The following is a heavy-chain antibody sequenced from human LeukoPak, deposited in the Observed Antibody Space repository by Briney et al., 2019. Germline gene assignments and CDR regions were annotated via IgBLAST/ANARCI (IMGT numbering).Heavy chain of an antibody. CDR3: AAGRQWELTHRY. V-gene: IGHV1-24*01. CDR1: GYTLTELS. Sequence: GASVKVSCKVSGYTLTELSMHWVRQAPGKGLEWMGGFDPEDGEAIYAQKFQGRVTMTEGTSTDTAYMELSSLRSEDTAVYYCAAGRQWELTHRYWGKGTTVTVSS. J-gene: IGHJ6*04. CDR2: FDPEDGEA. D-gene: IGHD1-26*01.